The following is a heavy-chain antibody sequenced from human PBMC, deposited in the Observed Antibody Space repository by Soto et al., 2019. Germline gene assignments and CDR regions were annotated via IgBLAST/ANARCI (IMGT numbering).Heavy chain of an antibody. CDR3: ARGRRYCSSTSCYPDNWFDP. Sequence: GASVKVSCKASGYTFTGYYMHWLRQAPGQGLEWMGWINPNSGGTNYAQKFQGRVTMTRDTSISTAYMELSRLRSDDTAVYYCARGRRYCSSTSCYPDNWFDPWGQGTLVTVSS. CDR2: INPNSGGT. D-gene: IGHD2-2*01. J-gene: IGHJ5*02. V-gene: IGHV1-2*02. CDR1: GYTFTGYY.